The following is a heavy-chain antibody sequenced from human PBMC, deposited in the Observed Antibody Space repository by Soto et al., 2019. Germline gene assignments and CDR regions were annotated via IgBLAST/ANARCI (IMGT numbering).Heavy chain of an antibody. CDR2: ISAYNGNA. V-gene: IGHV1-18*01. CDR1: GYTFTNYG. J-gene: IGHJ4*02. CDR3: ARVGAYCTSTSCFDY. Sequence: QVQLVQSGAEVKKPGASVKVSCKASGYTFTNYGITWVRQAPGQGLEWMGWISAYNGNADSVQKLQDRVTMTTDTYTSTAYMELKSLRSDDTAVYYCARVGAYCTSTSCFDYWGQGTLVTVSS. D-gene: IGHD2-2*01.